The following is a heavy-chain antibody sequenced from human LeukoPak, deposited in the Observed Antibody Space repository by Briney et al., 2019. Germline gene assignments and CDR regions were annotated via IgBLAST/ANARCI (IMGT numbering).Heavy chain of an antibody. CDR2: ITPSNGAT. CDR1: GNSXTNYN. CDR3: TREVAAPYRFDD. D-gene: IGHD2-15*01. Sequence: GASVKVSCKASGNSXTNYNMHWVRLAPGQGLEWMGIITPSNGATNYAQKFQGRVTMTRDTSTSAVYMELRSLKSEDTAVYYCTREVAAPYRFDDWGPGTLVTVSS. J-gene: IGHJ4*02. V-gene: IGHV1-46*01.